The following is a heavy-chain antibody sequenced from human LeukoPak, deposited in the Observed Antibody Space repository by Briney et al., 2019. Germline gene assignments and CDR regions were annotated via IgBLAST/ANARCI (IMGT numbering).Heavy chain of an antibody. D-gene: IGHD6-13*01. Sequence: GGSLRLSCAASGFTFSSYGMHWVRQAPGKGLEWVAVIWYDGSNKYYADSVKGRFTISRDNSKNTLYLQMNSLRAEDTAVYYCARKGQGSNWAAEYFQNWGQGTLVTVSS. CDR3: ARKGQGSNWAAEYFQN. CDR1: GFTFSSYG. CDR2: IWYDGSNK. J-gene: IGHJ1*01. V-gene: IGHV3-33*01.